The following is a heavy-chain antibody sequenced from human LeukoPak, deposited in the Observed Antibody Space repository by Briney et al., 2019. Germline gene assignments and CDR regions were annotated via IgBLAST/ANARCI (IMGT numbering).Heavy chain of an antibody. CDR3: ARGAAAAGFWGRPYYMDV. D-gene: IGHD6-13*01. J-gene: IGHJ6*03. CDR1: GYTFTSYG. Sequence: GASVKVSCKASGYTFTSYGISWVRQAPGQGLEWMGWISAYNGNTNSAQKLQGRVTMTTDTSTSTAYMELRSLRSDDTAVYYCARGAAAAGFWGRPYYMDVWGKGTTVTVSS. V-gene: IGHV1-18*01. CDR2: ISAYNGNT.